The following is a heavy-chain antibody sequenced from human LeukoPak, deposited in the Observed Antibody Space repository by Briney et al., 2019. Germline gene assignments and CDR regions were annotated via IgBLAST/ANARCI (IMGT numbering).Heavy chain of an antibody. CDR1: GDSISSGDYS. Sequence: SETLSLTCAVSGDSISSGDYSWSWIRQPSGKGLEWIGYIFHSGNSYYNPSLKSRVTISVDKSKNQFSLRLTSVTAADTAVYYCARGGNWSRRRWFDPWGQGTLVTVSS. CDR2: IFHSGNS. CDR3: ARGGNWSRRRWFDP. J-gene: IGHJ5*02. D-gene: IGHD1-20*01. V-gene: IGHV4-30-2*01.